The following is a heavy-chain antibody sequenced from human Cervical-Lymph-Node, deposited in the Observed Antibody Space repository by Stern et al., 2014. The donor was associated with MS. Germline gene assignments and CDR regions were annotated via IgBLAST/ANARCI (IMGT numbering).Heavy chain of an antibody. CDR2: ISSSSSYI. D-gene: IGHD4-23*01. CDR1: GFTFSSYS. J-gene: IGHJ4*02. CDR3: AKIDYGGNSHFDY. V-gene: IGHV3-21*01. Sequence: EVQLVESGGGLVKPGGSLRLSCAASGFTFSSYSMNWVRQAPGKGLEWVSSISSSSSYIYYADSVKGRFTISRDNAKNSLYLQMNSLRAEDTAVYYCAKIDYGGNSHFDYWGQGTLVTVSS.